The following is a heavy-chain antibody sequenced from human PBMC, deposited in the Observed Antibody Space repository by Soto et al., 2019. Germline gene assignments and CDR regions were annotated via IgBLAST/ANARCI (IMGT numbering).Heavy chain of an antibody. Sequence: ASVKVSCKASGYTLNTYYMHWVRQAPGQGPEWMGIINTRGGSTTYAQNFQDRVTMTRDTSSSTVYMELSSLRSEDTAVYYCARGGGFSPYYYNLDVWGQGTTVTVSS. D-gene: IGHD2-15*01. CDR3: ARGGGFSPYYYNLDV. J-gene: IGHJ6*02. CDR2: INTRGGST. CDR1: GYTLNTYY. V-gene: IGHV1-46*02.